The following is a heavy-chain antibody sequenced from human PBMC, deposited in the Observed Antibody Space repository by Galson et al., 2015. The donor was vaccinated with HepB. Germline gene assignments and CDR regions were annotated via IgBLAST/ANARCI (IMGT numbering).Heavy chain of an antibody. CDR3: ARTFDTYYMDV. Sequence: SVKVSCKASGYPFSDYPTHWVRQAPGQRLEWMGWINAGSGDTKYSQQFQGRVTFTRDTSASTAYMELSSLRSEDTAVYYRARTFDTYYMDVWGKGTTVTVSS. CDR2: INAGSGDT. CDR1: GYPFSDYP. J-gene: IGHJ6*03. V-gene: IGHV1-3*01.